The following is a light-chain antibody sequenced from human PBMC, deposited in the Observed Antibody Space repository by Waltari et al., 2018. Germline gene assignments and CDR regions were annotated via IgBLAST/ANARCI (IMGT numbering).Light chain of an antibody. Sequence: DIVMTQSPDSLTVSLGERATINCKSSQSVINSADNKNKLAWYQQKAGQPPKLLIYWASTRESGVPDRFSGSGSGTDFTLTISSLQAEDAAVYYCQQYYRVPFTFGPGTKVDIK. CDR3: QQYYRVPFT. V-gene: IGKV4-1*01. CDR1: QSVINSADNKNK. CDR2: WAS. J-gene: IGKJ3*01.